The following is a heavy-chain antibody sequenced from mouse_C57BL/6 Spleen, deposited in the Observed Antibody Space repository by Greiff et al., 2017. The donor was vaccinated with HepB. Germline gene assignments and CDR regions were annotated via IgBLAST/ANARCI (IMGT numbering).Heavy chain of an antibody. CDR2: IWSGGST. D-gene: IGHD1-1*01. J-gene: IGHJ2*01. CDR3: SRNPLYYGSIYFDY. CDR1: GFSLTSYG. Sequence: VQLQESGPGLVQPSQSLSITCTVSGFSLTSYGVHWVRQSPGKGLEWLGVIWSGGSTDYNAAFISRLSISKDNSKRQVFFKMNSLQADDTAIYYCSRNPLYYGSIYFDYWGQGTTLTVSS. V-gene: IGHV2-2*01.